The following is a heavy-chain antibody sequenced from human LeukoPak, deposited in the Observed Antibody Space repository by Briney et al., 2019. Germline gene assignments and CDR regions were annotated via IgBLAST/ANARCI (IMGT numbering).Heavy chain of an antibody. Sequence: MSSETLSLTCTVSGGSISSSSYYWGWIRQPPGKGLEWIGSMYYSGSTYYNPSLKSRVTISVDTSKNQFSLKVSSVTAADTAAYYCARHDRWKYSHFDYWGQGTLVTVSS. V-gene: IGHV4-39*01. CDR3: ARHDRWKYSHFDY. CDR1: GGSISSSSYY. J-gene: IGHJ4*02. CDR2: MYYSGST. D-gene: IGHD1-7*01.